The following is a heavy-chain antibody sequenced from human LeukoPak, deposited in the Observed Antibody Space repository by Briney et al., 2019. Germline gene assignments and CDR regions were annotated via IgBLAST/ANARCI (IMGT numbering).Heavy chain of an antibody. CDR1: GFTFSNAW. Sequence: PGGSLRLSCAASGFTFSNAWMNWARQAPGKGLEWVGRIKSKIDGGTTDYAAPVKGRFSISRDDSKNKLYLQMNSLKIDDTAVYYCSTVGSTMISDAFDIWGQGTMVTVSS. J-gene: IGHJ3*02. CDR3: STVGSTMISDAFDI. CDR2: IKSKIDGGTT. D-gene: IGHD3-22*01. V-gene: IGHV3-15*01.